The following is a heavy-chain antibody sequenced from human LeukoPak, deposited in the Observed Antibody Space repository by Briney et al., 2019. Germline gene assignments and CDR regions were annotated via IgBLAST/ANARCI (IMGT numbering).Heavy chain of an antibody. D-gene: IGHD2-15*01. J-gene: IGHJ4*02. CDR2: ITTSGGST. V-gene: IGHV3-23*01. CDR1: GSTFSSYG. CDR3: AKDLGYCSVGSCYSEGY. Sequence: GGSLRLSCAASGSTFSSYGMSWVRQAPGKGLEWVSGITTSGGSTDYADSVKGRFTISRNNSKNTLYLQMNSLRAEDTAVYYCAKDLGYCSVGSCYSEGYWGQGTLVTVSS.